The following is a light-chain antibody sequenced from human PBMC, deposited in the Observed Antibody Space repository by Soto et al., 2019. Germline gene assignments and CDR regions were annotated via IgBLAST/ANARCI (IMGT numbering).Light chain of an antibody. Sequence: DIQMTQSPSSLSASVGDRVSSTCRASQGISNYLAWYQQKPGKVPKLLIYAASTLPSGVPSRFSGSGSGTDFTLTISSLQPEDVATYYCQNYHSAPWTFGQGTMVDIK. CDR1: QGISNY. CDR2: AAS. J-gene: IGKJ1*01. V-gene: IGKV1-27*01. CDR3: QNYHSAPWT.